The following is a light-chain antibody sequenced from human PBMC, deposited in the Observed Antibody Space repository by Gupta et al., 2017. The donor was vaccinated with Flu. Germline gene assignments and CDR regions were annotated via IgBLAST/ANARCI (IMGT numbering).Light chain of an antibody. CDR2: EAS. V-gene: IGKV3-11*01. CDR3: KQRNNRPPI. CDR1: QSGGRY. J-gene: IGKJ5*01. Sequence: EIVLTQSPATLSLSPGERVHLSYRSSQSGGRYLDWYQHKPDRSPRLLIYEASNRATGIPARFSGSGSGTDFTLTISGLEPEDVAVYYCKQRNNRPPIFGQGTRLEIK.